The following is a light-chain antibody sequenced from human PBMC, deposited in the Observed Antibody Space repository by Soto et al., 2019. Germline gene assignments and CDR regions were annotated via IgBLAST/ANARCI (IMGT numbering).Light chain of an antibody. CDR3: QQYDNLPRT. Sequence: DTVMTQSPDSLAVSLGERATINCKSSQSVLLSSSNKNFLNWYQQKPGKAPKLLIYDASNLETGVPSRFSGSGSGTDFTFTISSLQPEDIATYYCQQYDNLPRTFGQGTKVDIK. CDR1: QSVLLSSSNKNF. CDR2: DAS. J-gene: IGKJ1*01. V-gene: IGKV1-33*01.